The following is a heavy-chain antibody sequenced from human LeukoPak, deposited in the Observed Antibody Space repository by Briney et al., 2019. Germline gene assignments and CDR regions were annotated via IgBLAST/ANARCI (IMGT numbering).Heavy chain of an antibody. J-gene: IGHJ4*02. V-gene: IGHV3-21*01. CDR1: GFTFSSYS. D-gene: IGHD6-13*01. CDR3: ARSPYSSSWYYFDY. CDR2: ISSSSSYI. Sequence: GGSLRLSCAASGFTFSSYSMNWVRQAPGKGLEWVSSISSSSSYIYYADSVKGRFTISRDNAKNSLYLQMNILRAEDTAVYYCARSPYSSSWYYFDYWGQGTLVTVSS.